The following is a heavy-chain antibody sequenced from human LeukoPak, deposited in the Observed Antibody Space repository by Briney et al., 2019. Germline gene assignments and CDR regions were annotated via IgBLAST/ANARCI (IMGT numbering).Heavy chain of an antibody. CDR3: ARDFSDSSGYPNY. J-gene: IGHJ4*02. V-gene: IGHV1-69*06. Sequence: SVKVSCKASGGTFSSYAISWVRQAPGQGLEWMGGIIPIFGTANYAQKFQGRVTITADKSTSTAYMELSSLRSEDTAVYYCARDFSDSSGYPNYWGQGTLVTVSS. CDR1: GGTFSSYA. CDR2: IIPIFGTA. D-gene: IGHD3-22*01.